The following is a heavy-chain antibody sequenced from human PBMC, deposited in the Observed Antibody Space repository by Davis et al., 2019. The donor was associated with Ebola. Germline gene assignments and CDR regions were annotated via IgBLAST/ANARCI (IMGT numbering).Heavy chain of an antibody. J-gene: IGHJ5*02. Sequence: ASVKVSCKASGYTFTSYGISWVRQAPGQRLEWMGWISAYNGNTNYAQKLQGRVTMTTDTSTSTAYMELRSLRSDDTAVYYCARAPKPLYYDFWSGYYSWFDPWGQGTLVTVSS. V-gene: IGHV1-18*01. CDR2: ISAYNGNT. CDR3: ARAPKPLYYDFWSGYYSWFDP. D-gene: IGHD3-3*01. CDR1: GYTFTSYG.